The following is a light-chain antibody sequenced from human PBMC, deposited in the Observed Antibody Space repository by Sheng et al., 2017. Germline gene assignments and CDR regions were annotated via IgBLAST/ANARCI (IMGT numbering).Light chain of an antibody. CDR3: QAWDSSTLV. CDR1: KLGDKY. Sequence: SYELTQPPSVSVSPGQTASITCSGDKLGDKYACWYQQKPGQSPVLVIYQDSKRPSGIPERFSGSNSGNTATLTISGTQAMDEADYYCQAWDSSTLVFGGGTKPDRP. CDR2: QDS. J-gene: IGLJ2*01. V-gene: IGLV3-1*01.